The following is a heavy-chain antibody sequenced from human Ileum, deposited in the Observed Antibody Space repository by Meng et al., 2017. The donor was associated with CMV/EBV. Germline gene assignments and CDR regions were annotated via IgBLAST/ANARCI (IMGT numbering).Heavy chain of an antibody. Sequence: VWRWELGGAVVRVGWSLSLSCPRFEFSFSSYGLHWVRQTPGKGLEWVAFIRFDGIDKYYGDSVKGRFTISRDTSNNMLYLQMSSLRPEDTAIYYCAKDDSTGRTGYYVTDWGQGTLVTVPS. CDR3: AKDDSTGRTGYYVTD. V-gene: IGHV3-30*02. CDR2: IRFDGIDK. CDR1: EFSFSSYG. D-gene: IGHD3-22*01. J-gene: IGHJ4*02.